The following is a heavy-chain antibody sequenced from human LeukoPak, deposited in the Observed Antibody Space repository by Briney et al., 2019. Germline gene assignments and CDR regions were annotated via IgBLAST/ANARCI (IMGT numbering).Heavy chain of an antibody. CDR2: INHSGST. CDR1: GGSFRGYY. D-gene: IGHD3-10*01. J-gene: IGHJ4*02. Sequence: PSETLSLTCAVYGGSFRGYYWSWIRQPPGKGLEWIGEINHSGSTNYNPSLKSRVTISVDTSKNQFSLKLSSVTAADTAVYYCARGARGWFGELRRQFDYWGQGTLVTVSS. CDR3: ARGARGWFGELRRQFDY. V-gene: IGHV4-34*01.